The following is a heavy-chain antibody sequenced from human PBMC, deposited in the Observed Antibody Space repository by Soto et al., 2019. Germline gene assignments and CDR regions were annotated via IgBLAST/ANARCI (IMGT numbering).Heavy chain of an antibody. D-gene: IGHD3-10*01. CDR1: EFTFTDYY. CDR2: INPNSGGT. CDR3: ARDSGDYSGSGSYWFDP. J-gene: IGHJ5*02. Sequence: GASVKVSCKTSEFTFTDYYIHWVRQAPGQGLEWMGWINPNSGGTDYGQKFQGRVTMTRDTSIGTAHMELRGLRSDDTAVYYCARDSGDYSGSGSYWFDPWGQGTLVTVSS. V-gene: IGHV1-2*02.